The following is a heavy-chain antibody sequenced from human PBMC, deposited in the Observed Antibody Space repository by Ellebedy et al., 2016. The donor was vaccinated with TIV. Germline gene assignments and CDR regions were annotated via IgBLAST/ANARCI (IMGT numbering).Heavy chain of an antibody. V-gene: IGHV1-2*02. CDR1: GYTFTGYY. CDR2: INPNSGGT. Sequence: ASVKVSCKASGYTFTGYYMHWVRQAPGQGLEWMGWINPNSGGTNYAQKFQGRVTMTRDTSISTAYMELSRLRSDDTAVYYCARPSGEGSSWYVYYYYGMDVWGQGTTVTVSS. CDR3: ARPSGEGSSWYVYYYYGMDV. J-gene: IGHJ6*02. D-gene: IGHD6-13*01.